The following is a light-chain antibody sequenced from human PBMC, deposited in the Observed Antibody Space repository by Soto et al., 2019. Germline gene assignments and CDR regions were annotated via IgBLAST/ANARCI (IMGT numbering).Light chain of an antibody. J-gene: IGKJ1*01. CDR3: QKFNNWPRT. CDR1: QSVTNS. CDR2: GES. V-gene: IGKV3-15*01. Sequence: VLTQSPGTLSLSPGDSATLSCRDSQSVTNSFLAWYQQKPGQAPRLLIYGESTRATGIPDRLSGSGSGTELNLTISRLQSEDFAVYYCQKFNNWPRTCGQGTKVDIK.